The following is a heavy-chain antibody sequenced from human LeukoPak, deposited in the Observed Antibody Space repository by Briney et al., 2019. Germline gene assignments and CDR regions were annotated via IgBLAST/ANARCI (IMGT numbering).Heavy chain of an antibody. CDR3: ARLAIAARLAPFDI. V-gene: IGHV4-59*08. Sequence: PSETLSLTCTVSGGSFNTYYWSWIRQSPGKGLEWMGYIYHTGNTNYNPSLKSRVTISIDTSQNQFSLNLTSATAADTAVYYCARLAIAARLAPFDIWGQGTMVTVSS. D-gene: IGHD6-6*01. CDR2: IYHTGNT. J-gene: IGHJ3*02. CDR1: GGSFNTYY.